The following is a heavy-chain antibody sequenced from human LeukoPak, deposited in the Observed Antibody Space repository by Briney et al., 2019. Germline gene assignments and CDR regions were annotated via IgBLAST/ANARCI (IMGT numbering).Heavy chain of an antibody. Sequence: GGSLRLSCGVSGYTYRIYALPWVPHARGKGLEWVSTMSGSGGNIHYADSVKGRFTISRDNSKNTLYQQMNSLRAEDTAIYYCAKDWKCDYWGQGTLVTVSS. J-gene: IGHJ4*02. V-gene: IGHV3-23*01. D-gene: IGHD1-1*01. CDR3: AKDWKCDY. CDR2: MSGSGGNI. CDR1: GYTYRIYA.